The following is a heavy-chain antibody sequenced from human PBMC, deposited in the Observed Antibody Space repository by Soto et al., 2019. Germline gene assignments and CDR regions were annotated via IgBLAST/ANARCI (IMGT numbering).Heavy chain of an antibody. J-gene: IGHJ4*02. CDR1: GFTVSSNN. V-gene: IGHV3-53*01. CDR2: IYSGGST. CDR3: VTEGKSSTSCNTGCSFDY. D-gene: IGHD2-2*02. Sequence: GGSLRLSCAASGFTVSSNNMNWVRQAPGKGLEWVSLIYSGGSTYYANSVKGRFTISRDSSKNTLYLQMNSLGAEDTAVYYCVTEGKSSTSCNTGCSFDYWGQGTLVTVSS.